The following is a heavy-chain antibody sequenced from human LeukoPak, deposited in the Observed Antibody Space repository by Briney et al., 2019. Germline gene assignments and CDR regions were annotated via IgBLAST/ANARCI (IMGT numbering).Heavy chain of an antibody. CDR3: ARTGYSSGWSLDY. V-gene: IGHV4-30-4*08. Sequence: SETLSLTCTVSGGSISSGDYYWRWIRQPPGKGLELIGYIYYSGSTYYNPSLKSRVTISVDTSKNQFSLKLSSVTAADTAVYYCARTGYSSGWSLDYWGQGTLVTVSS. J-gene: IGHJ4*02. D-gene: IGHD6-19*01. CDR1: GGSISSGDYY. CDR2: IYYSGST.